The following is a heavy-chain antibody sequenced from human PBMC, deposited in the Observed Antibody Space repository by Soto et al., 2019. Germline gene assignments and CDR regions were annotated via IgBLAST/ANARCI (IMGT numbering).Heavy chain of an antibody. CDR3: AKDLEKYTVTGVFDY. D-gene: IGHD4-4*01. V-gene: IGHV3-23*01. Sequence: GGSLRLSCAASGFTFSSYAMSWVRQAPGKGLEWVSAISGSGGSTYYADSVKGRFTISRDNSKNTLYLQMNSLRAEDTAVYYCAKDLEKYTVTGVFDYWGQGTLVTVSS. CDR2: ISGSGGST. CDR1: GFTFSSYA. J-gene: IGHJ4*02.